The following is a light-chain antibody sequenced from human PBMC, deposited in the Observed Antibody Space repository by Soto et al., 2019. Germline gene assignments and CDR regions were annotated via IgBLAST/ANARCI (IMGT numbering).Light chain of an antibody. V-gene: IGKV3-15*01. J-gene: IGKJ4*01. CDR3: QQYYDSQLA. CDR2: CAS. CDR1: QSVNSN. Sequence: EKVMTQTPATLSVSPGERDTLSCRASQSVNSNLAWNQQKPGQAPRLLIYCASTRATGIPARFSGSASGTEFTLTISSLQSEDFAVYYCQQYYDSQLAFGGGTKVEIK.